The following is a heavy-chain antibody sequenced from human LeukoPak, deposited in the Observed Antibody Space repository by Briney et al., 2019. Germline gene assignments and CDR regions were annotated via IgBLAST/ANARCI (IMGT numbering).Heavy chain of an antibody. CDR3: ATFPSGAYGMDV. J-gene: IGHJ6*02. D-gene: IGHD1-26*01. Sequence: PSETLSLTCTVSGGSVSSGSYYWSWIRQPPGKGLEWIGYIYYSGSTNYNPSLKSRVTISVDTSKKQFSLKLSSVTAADTAVYYCATFPSGAYGMDVWGQGATVTVSS. CDR1: GGSVSSGSYY. V-gene: IGHV4-61*01. CDR2: IYYSGST.